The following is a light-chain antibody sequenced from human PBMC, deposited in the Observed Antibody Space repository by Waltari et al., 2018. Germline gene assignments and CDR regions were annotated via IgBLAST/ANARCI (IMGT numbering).Light chain of an antibody. CDR2: DAS. CDR3: QQYDNLPIT. Sequence: DIQMTQSPSSLSASVGDRVTITCQASQDISNYLNWYHQKPGKAPNPLIYDASNLETGVPSRFSGSGSGTDFTFTISSLQPEDIATYYCQQYDNLPITFGQGTRLEIK. V-gene: IGKV1-33*01. CDR1: QDISNY. J-gene: IGKJ5*01.